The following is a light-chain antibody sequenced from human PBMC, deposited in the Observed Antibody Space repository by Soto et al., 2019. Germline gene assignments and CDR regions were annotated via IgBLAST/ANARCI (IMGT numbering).Light chain of an antibody. V-gene: IGLV1-51*01. J-gene: IGLJ3*02. Sequence: QSVLTQPPSVSAAPGQTVTISCSGSSSNIGSDFVSWYQHLPGSAPKLLIYDNNERPSGIPDRFSGSKSGTSATLGITGLQTGDEADYYCGTWDSSLSAGVFGGGTQLTVL. CDR3: GTWDSSLSAGV. CDR2: DNN. CDR1: SSNIGSDF.